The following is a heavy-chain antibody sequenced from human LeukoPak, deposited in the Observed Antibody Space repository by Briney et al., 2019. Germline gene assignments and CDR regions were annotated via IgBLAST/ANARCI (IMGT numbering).Heavy chain of an antibody. CDR2: IIPIFGTA. V-gene: IGHV1-69*13. CDR1: GGTFSSYA. Sequence: SVKVSCKASGGTFSSYAISWVRQAPGQGLERMGGIIPIFGTANYAQKFQGRVTITADESTSTAYMELSSLRSEDTAVYYCARDFEYYYGSGSLYYYYGMDVWGKGTTVTVSS. J-gene: IGHJ6*04. D-gene: IGHD3-10*01. CDR3: ARDFEYYYGSGSLYYYYGMDV.